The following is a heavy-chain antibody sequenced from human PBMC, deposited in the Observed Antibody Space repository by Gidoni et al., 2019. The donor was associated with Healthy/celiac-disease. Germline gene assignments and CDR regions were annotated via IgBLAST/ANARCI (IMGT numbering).Heavy chain of an antibody. CDR1: GFTFSSYW. V-gene: IGHV3-7*01. CDR3: VIMYGDYGAYYFDY. CDR2: IKQDGSEK. Sequence: EVQLVESGGGLVQPGGSLRLSCAASGFTFSSYWMSWVRQAPGKGLEWVANIKQDGSEKYYVDSVKGRFTISRDNAKNSLYLQMNSLSAEDTAVYYCVIMYGDYGAYYFDYWGQGTLVTVSS. J-gene: IGHJ4*02. D-gene: IGHD4-17*01.